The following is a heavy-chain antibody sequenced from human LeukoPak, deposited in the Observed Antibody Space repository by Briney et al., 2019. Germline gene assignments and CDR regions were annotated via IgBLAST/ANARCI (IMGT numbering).Heavy chain of an antibody. J-gene: IGHJ6*02. CDR3: ARRGGSSTSYYYYGMDV. CDR1: GYSFTTYW. D-gene: IGHD2-2*01. V-gene: IGHV5-51*01. Sequence: GESLKSSCKVSGYSFTTYWIGWVRQMPGKGLEWMGIIYPGDSDTRYSPSFQGQVTISADKSISTAYLQWSSLKASDTAMYYCARRGGSSTSYYYYGMDVWGQGTTVTVSS. CDR2: IYPGDSDT.